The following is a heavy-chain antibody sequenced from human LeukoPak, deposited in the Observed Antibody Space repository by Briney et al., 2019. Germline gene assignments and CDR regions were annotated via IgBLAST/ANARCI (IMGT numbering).Heavy chain of an antibody. CDR2: IKHDASEK. CDR3: SRGRGSTCYDLYDY. Sequence: GGSLRLFCAASGFTFSSYWIAWVRQTPGKGLEWVANIKHDASEKYYVDSVKGRFTISRDNAQNSFYLQMNSLRAEDTAVYYCSRGRGSTCYDLYDYWGQGTLVTVSS. CDR1: GFTFSSYW. J-gene: IGHJ4*02. D-gene: IGHD2/OR15-2a*01. V-gene: IGHV3-7*01.